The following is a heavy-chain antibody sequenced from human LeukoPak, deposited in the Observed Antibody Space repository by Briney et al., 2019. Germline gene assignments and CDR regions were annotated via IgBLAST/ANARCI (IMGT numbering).Heavy chain of an antibody. Sequence: GGSLRLSCAASGFTFDDYAMHWVRQAPGKGLEWVSGISWNSGSIAYADSVKGRFTISRDNAKNSLYLQMNSLRAEDTALYYCAKDSSSWSFFDYWGQGTLVTVSS. V-gene: IGHV3-9*01. D-gene: IGHD6-13*01. CDR3: AKDSSSWSFFDY. J-gene: IGHJ4*02. CDR2: ISWNSGSI. CDR1: GFTFDDYA.